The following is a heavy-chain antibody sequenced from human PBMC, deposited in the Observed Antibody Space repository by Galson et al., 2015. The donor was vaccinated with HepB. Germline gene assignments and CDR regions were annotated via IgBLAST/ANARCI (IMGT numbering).Heavy chain of an antibody. CDR2: ISSGSSTI. V-gene: IGHV3-48*02. CDR3: ASPTRSGGHWYFDL. Sequence: SLRLSCAASGFTFSSFSMNWVRQAPGKGLEWVSYISSGSSTIYYADSVKGRFTISRDNAKNSLYLQMNSLRDEDTAVYYCASPTRSGGHWYFDLWGRGTLVSVSS. J-gene: IGHJ2*01. D-gene: IGHD6-19*01. CDR1: GFTFSSFS.